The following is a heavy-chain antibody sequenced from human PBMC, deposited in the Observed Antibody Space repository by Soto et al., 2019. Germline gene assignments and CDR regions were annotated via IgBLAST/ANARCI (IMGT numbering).Heavy chain of an antibody. D-gene: IGHD3-9*01. CDR3: ARDRGGYFDWSYYYYYGMDA. CDR2: IWYDGSNK. Sequence: QVQLVESGGGVVQPGRSLRLSCAASGFTFSSYGMHWVRQAPGKGLEWVAVIWYDGSNKYYADSVKGRFTISRDNSKNTLYLQMNSLRAEDTAVYYCARDRGGYFDWSYYYYYGMDAWGQGTTVTVSS. CDR1: GFTFSSYG. J-gene: IGHJ6*02. V-gene: IGHV3-33*01.